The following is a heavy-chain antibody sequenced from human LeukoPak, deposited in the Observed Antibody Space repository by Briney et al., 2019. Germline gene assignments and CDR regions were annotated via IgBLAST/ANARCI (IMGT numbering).Heavy chain of an antibody. CDR2: IIPILGIA. CDR1: GGTFSSYA. V-gene: IGHV1-69*04. J-gene: IGHJ6*02. CDR3: ARPDTAMVHGMDV. D-gene: IGHD5-18*01. Sequence: SVKLSCTASGGTFSSYAISWVRQAPGQGLEWMGRIIPILGIANYAQKFQGRVTITADKSTSTAYMELSSLRSEDTAVYYCARPDTAMVHGMDVWGQGTTVTVSS.